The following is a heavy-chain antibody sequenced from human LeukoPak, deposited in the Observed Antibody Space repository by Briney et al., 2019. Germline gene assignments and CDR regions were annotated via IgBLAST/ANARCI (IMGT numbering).Heavy chain of an antibody. Sequence: GSGPTLVNPTQTLTLTCTFSGFSLNTRGVGVGWIRQPPGRALEWRALIYWDDDRRYSPSLKSRLTITKDTSRNQVVLTMTNMDPVDTATYFCAHRKNYYDSSVFDNWGQGTLVTVSS. CDR1: GFSLNTRGVG. J-gene: IGHJ4*02. V-gene: IGHV2-5*02. CDR2: IYWDDDR. D-gene: IGHD3-22*01. CDR3: AHRKNYYDSSVFDN.